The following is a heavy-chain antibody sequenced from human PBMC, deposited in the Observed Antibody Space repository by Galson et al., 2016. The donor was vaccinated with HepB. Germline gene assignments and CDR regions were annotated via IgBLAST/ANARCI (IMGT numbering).Heavy chain of an antibody. V-gene: IGHV4-31*11. CDR3: ARVGVRSNNYFAYVMDV. J-gene: IGHJ6*04. Sequence: TLSLTCAVSGGSISSGPYYWTWIRQHPGEGLEWIGYISYSGSTYYKSSLKSRVTISVDTSKNQFSMKLDSVTAADTAVYFCARVGVRSNNYFAYVMDVWGNGTTVSVSS. CDR1: GGSISSGPYY. CDR2: ISYSGST. D-gene: IGHD2-15*01.